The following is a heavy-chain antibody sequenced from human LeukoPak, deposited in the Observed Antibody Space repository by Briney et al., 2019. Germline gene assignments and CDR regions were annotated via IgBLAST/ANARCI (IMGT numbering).Heavy chain of an antibody. Sequence: SETLSLTCAVSGGSISSSNWWSWVRQPPGKGLEWIGEIYHSGSTNYNPSLKSRVTISVDKSKNQFSLKLSSVTAADTAVYYCARESGVVLDYYYYYMDVWGKGTTVTVSS. J-gene: IGHJ6*03. V-gene: IGHV4-4*02. CDR2: IYHSGST. CDR3: ARESGVVLDYYYYYMDV. CDR1: GGSISSSNW. D-gene: IGHD3-3*01.